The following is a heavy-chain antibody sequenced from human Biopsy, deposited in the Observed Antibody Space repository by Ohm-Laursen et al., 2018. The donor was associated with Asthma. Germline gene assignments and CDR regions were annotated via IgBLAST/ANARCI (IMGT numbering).Heavy chain of an antibody. D-gene: IGHD2-2*01. CDR3: ARKAGSCISRTCYSLDF. J-gene: IGHJ4*02. V-gene: IGHV1-69*13. CDR2: INSVLGTT. Sequence: VKISCKPLGGTFNAYVIGWARQAPGQGLEWMGGINSVLGTTTYPQKFQDRVTITADDSTSTVYMELSSLRSEDTAVYYCARKAGSCISRTCYSLDFWGQGTLVTVSS. CDR1: GGTFNAYV.